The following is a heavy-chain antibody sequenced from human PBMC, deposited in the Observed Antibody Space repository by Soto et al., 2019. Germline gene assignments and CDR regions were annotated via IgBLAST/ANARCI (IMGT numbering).Heavy chain of an antibody. CDR1: GFTFSSYA. CDR2: ISSNGGST. Sequence: GGSLSLSCAASGFTFSSYAMHWVRQAPGKGLEYVSAISSNGGSTYYADSVKGRFTISRDNSKNTLYLQMGSLRAEDMAVYYCARDLAGAFDIWGQGTMVTVSS. J-gene: IGHJ3*02. CDR3: ARDLAGAFDI. V-gene: IGHV3-64*02.